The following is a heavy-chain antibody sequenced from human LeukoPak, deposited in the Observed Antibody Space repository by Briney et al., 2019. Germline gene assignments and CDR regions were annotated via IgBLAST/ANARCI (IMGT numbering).Heavy chain of an antibody. CDR1: GGSISSDSYY. D-gene: IGHD2-15*01. CDR2: IYSGGTT. Sequence: SETLSLTCAVSGGSISSDSYYWGWIRQPPGKGLERIGSIYSGGTTYYNPSLKSRVTISVDTSKNQFSLKLTSVTAADAAAYYRARHSRNCSGGYCYLYYWGQGTQVTVSS. V-gene: IGHV4-39*01. J-gene: IGHJ4*02. CDR3: ARHSRNCSGGYCYLYY.